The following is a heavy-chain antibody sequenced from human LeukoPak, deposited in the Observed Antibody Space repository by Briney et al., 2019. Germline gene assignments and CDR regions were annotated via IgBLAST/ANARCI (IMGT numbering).Heavy chain of an antibody. CDR2: IYYSGST. Sequence: PSQTLSLTCTVSGGSISSGGYYWSWIRQHPGKGLEWIGYIYYSGSTYYYPSLKSRVTISVDTSKNQFSLKLSSVTAADTAVYYCARDVRQTGIAAAGTNWFDPWGQGTLVTVSS. V-gene: IGHV4-31*03. D-gene: IGHD6-13*01. J-gene: IGHJ5*02. CDR1: GGSISSGGYY. CDR3: ARDVRQTGIAAAGTNWFDP.